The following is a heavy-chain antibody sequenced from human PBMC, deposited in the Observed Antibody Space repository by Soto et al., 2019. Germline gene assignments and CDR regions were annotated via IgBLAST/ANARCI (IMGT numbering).Heavy chain of an antibody. Sequence: GASVKVSCKASGYTFTGYYMHWVRQAPGQGLEWMGWINPNSGGTNYAQKFQGWVTMTRDTSISTAYMELSRLRSDDTAVYYCARSYRYGTYYFDYWGQGTLVTVSS. CDR3: ARSYRYGTYYFDY. V-gene: IGHV1-2*04. D-gene: IGHD5-18*01. J-gene: IGHJ4*02. CDR1: GYTFTGYY. CDR2: INPNSGGT.